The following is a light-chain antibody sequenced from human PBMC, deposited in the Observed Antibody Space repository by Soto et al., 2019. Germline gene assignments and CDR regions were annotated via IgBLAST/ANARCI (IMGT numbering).Light chain of an antibody. CDR3: PQRNYWKVT. V-gene: IGKV3D-11*02. Sequence: EIVMTQSPATLSVSPGERPTLSYRASQSVSSNLAWYQQKPGQAPRLPIYDASDRESGIPARFNGSGAGAGCTLTICSLEPEDVAVYFCPQRNYWKVTFGQGTGLEIK. J-gene: IGKJ5*01. CDR1: QSVSSN. CDR2: DAS.